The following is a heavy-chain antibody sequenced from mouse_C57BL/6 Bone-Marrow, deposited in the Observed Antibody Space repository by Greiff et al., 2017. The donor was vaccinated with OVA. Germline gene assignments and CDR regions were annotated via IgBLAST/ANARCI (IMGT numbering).Heavy chain of an antibody. V-gene: IGHV1-9*01. Sequence: VKVVESGAELMKPGASVKLSCKATGYTFTGYWIEWVKQRPGHGLEWIGEILPGSGSTNYNEKFKGKATFTADTSSNTAYMQLSSLTTEDSAIYYCAQRGFVGYYPYWYFDVWGTGTTVTVSS. CDR1: GYTFTGYW. CDR2: ILPGSGST. CDR3: AQRGFVGYYPYWYFDV. D-gene: IGHD2-3*01. J-gene: IGHJ1*03.